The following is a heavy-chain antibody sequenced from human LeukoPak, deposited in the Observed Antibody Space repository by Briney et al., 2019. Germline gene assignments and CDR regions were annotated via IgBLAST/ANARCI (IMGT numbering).Heavy chain of an antibody. Sequence: PSETLSLTCTVSGGSISSGGYYWSWIRQHPGKGLEWIGYIYCSGSTYYNPSLKSRVTISVDTSKNQFSLKLSSVTAADTAVYYCAREGHDYGDYVSVGFFDYWGQGTLVTVSS. J-gene: IGHJ4*02. D-gene: IGHD4-17*01. CDR3: AREGHDYGDYVSVGFFDY. CDR2: IYCSGST. V-gene: IGHV4-31*03. CDR1: GGSISSGGYY.